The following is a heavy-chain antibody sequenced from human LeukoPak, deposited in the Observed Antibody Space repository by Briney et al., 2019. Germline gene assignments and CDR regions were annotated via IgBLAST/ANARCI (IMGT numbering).Heavy chain of an antibody. Sequence: GGSLRLSCAGSGFSFSNYWMSWVRQAPGKGLEWVANIKPDESEKDYVESVKGRFTISRDNSKNTPYLQMNSLRAEDTAVYYCAKDRDFWSGYLDYWGQGTLVTVSS. CDR2: IKPDESEK. CDR3: AKDRDFWSGYLDY. CDR1: GFSFSNYW. D-gene: IGHD3-3*01. J-gene: IGHJ4*02. V-gene: IGHV3-7*03.